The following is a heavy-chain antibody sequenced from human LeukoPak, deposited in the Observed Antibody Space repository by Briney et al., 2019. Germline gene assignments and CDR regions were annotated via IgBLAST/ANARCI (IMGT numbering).Heavy chain of an antibody. Sequence: SETLSLTCTVSGGSISSYYWSWIRQPAGKGLEWIGRIYTSGSTNYNPSLKSRVTMSVDTSKNQFSLKLSSVTAADTAVYYCARSTLVVRGYYFDYWSQGTLVTVSS. V-gene: IGHV4-4*07. CDR1: GGSISSYY. J-gene: IGHJ4*02. CDR3: ARSTLVVRGYYFDY. D-gene: IGHD3-10*01. CDR2: IYTSGST.